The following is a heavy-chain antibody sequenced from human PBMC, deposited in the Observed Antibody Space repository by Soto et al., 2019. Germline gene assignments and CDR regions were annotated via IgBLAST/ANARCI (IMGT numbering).Heavy chain of an antibody. CDR1: GVSTRRGGYY. Sequence: ETLFLTCTVSGVSTRRGGYYLRWIRQNPGKGLEWIGYIYYSGSTYYNPSLKSLVTISVDTSKNQFSLKLSSVTAADTAVYYYARVISYGYFDYWGQGTLVTVSS. CDR2: IYYSGST. CDR3: ARVISYGYFDY. V-gene: IGHV4-31*01. J-gene: IGHJ4*02. D-gene: IGHD1-26*01.